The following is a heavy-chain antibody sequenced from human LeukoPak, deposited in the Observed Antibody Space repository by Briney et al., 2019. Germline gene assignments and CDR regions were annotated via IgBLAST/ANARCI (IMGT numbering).Heavy chain of an antibody. CDR1: GFTFDNYA. J-gene: IGHJ4*02. CDR2: ISGSGDNT. V-gene: IGHV3-23*01. CDR3: ARTPLGGAYYFDY. Sequence: GGSLRLSCAASGFTFDNYAMSWVRQAPGKGLEWVSAISGSGDNTYYADSVKGRFTIPRDNSKNTLFLQMKSLRAEDTAVYYCARTPLGGAYYFDYWGQGTLVTVSS. D-gene: IGHD3-16*01.